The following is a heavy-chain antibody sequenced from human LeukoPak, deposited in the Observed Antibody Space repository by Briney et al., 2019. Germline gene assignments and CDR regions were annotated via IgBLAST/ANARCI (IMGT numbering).Heavy chain of an antibody. CDR3: AKDRDSGSYLDCFDY. CDR1: GFTFSSNA. D-gene: IGHD1-26*01. V-gene: IGHV3-23*01. CDR2: ISGSGGST. J-gene: IGHJ4*02. Sequence: GGSLRLSCAVSGFTFSSNAMSWVRQPQGKGLEWVSAISGSGGSTYYAGPVKGRFTMSRDNSKNTLYLQMNSLRAEDTAVCYWAKDRDSGSYLDCFDYWGQGTLVTVSS.